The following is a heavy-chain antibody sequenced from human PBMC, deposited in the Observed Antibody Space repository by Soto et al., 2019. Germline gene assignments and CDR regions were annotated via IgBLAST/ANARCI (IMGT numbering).Heavy chain of an antibody. CDR3: ARRSEQQLVTRNWFDP. D-gene: IGHD6-13*01. CDR1: GYSISSGYY. V-gene: IGHV4-38-2*01. Sequence: NPSETLSLTCAVSGYSISSGYYWGWIRQPPGKGLERIGSIYHSGSTYYNPSLKSRVTISVDTSKNQFSLKLSSVTAADTAVYYCARRSEQQLVTRNWFDPWGQGTLVTVSS. CDR2: IYHSGST. J-gene: IGHJ5*02.